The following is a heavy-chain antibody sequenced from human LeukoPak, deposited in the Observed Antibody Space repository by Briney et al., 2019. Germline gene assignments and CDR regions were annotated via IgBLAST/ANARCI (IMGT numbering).Heavy chain of an antibody. CDR2: IYDSGST. J-gene: IGHJ4*02. Sequence: SETLSLTCTVSGGSITGYYWSWTRQPPGKGLEWIGYIYDSGSTDYKPSLKSRVTISVDTSKNQFSLKLTSVTAADTAVYYCARGRGQPDYDSSGYFDYWGQGSLVTVSS. CDR1: GGSITGYY. V-gene: IGHV4-59*01. D-gene: IGHD3-22*01. CDR3: ARGRGQPDYDSSGYFDY.